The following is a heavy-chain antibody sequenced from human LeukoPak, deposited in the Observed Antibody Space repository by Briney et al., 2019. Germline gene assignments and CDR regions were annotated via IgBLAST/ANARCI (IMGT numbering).Heavy chain of an antibody. J-gene: IGHJ4*02. CDR1: AFTFSSYG. CDR2: ISGDGRDI. CDR3: ARDDYGTAY. Sequence: GGSLRLSCAASAFTFSSYGMSWVRQAPGKGLEWVSAISGDGRDIFYADAVKGRFTISRDNSKNTLYLQMNSLRAEDTAVYYCARDDYGTAYWGQGTLVTVSS. V-gene: IGHV3-23*01. D-gene: IGHD4-17*01.